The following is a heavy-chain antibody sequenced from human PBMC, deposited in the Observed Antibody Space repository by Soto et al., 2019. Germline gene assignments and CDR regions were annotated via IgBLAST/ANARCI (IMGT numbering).Heavy chain of an antibody. D-gene: IGHD2-2*01. CDR1: GFTFSSYA. J-gene: IGHJ3*02. CDR2: ISGSGGST. CDR3: AKSPRRYCSSTSCYEGRVSAFDI. Sequence: GGSLRLSCAASGFTFSSYAMSWVRQAPGKGLEWVSAISGSGGSTYYADSVKGRFTISRDNSKNTLYLQMNSLRAEGTAVYYWAKSPRRYCSSTSCYEGRVSAFDIWGQGTMVTVSS. V-gene: IGHV3-23*01.